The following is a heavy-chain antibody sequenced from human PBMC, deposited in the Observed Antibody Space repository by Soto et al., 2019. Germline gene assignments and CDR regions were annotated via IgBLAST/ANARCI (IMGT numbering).Heavy chain of an antibody. CDR3: VTLQFSRWFY. V-gene: IGHV3-72*01. J-gene: IGHJ4*02. CDR1: GFTLSDHF. D-gene: IGHD4-4*01. Sequence: GGSLRLSCAASGFTLSDHFMEWVRQAPGKGLEWVGRTKHKAASYTTDYAASVNGRFTISRDDSKHSLHLQMNSLKTEDTAMYYCVTLQFSRWFYWGLGTLVTVSS. CDR2: TKHKAASYTT.